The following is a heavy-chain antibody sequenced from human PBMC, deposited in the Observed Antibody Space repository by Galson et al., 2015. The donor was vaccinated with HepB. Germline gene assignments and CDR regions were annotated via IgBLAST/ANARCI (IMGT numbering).Heavy chain of an antibody. Sequence: QSGAEVKKPGESLRISCKGSGYSFTSYWISWVRQMPGKGLEWMGRIDPSDSYTNYSPSFQGHVTISADKSISTAYLQWSSLKASDTAMYYCASGITMVRGVIITKPDAFDLWGQGTMVTVSS. CDR2: IDPSDSYT. CDR1: GYSFTSYW. J-gene: IGHJ3*01. CDR3: ASGITMVRGVIITKPDAFDL. D-gene: IGHD3-10*01. V-gene: IGHV5-10-1*01.